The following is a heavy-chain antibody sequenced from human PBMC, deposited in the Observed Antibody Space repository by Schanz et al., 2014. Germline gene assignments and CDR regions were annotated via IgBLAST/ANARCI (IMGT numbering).Heavy chain of an antibody. Sequence: VQLVESGGGLVKPGGSLRLSCTASGFTFSSYSMNWVRQAPGKGLEWVSYVSRSTPDIYYADSVKGRFTMSRDNAKNSVFLQMNSLRAEDTAVYYCARDHTTERYYSAGPPIDYWGEGTLLAVSS. CDR3: ARDHTTERYYSAGPPIDY. CDR1: GFTFSSYS. V-gene: IGHV3-21*01. J-gene: IGHJ4*02. CDR2: VSRSTPDI. D-gene: IGHD1-26*01.